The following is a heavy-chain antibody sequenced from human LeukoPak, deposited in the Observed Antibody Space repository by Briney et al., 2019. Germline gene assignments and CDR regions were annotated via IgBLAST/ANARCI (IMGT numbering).Heavy chain of an antibody. CDR2: IKQDGSEK. D-gene: IGHD3-22*01. CDR3: ARVLRYYYDSSTGWFDP. J-gene: IGHJ5*02. CDR1: GFTFSHYG. V-gene: IGHV3-7*01. Sequence: PGGSLRLSCATSGFTFSHYGMHWVRQAPGKGLEWVANIKQDGSEKYYVDSVKGRFTISRDNAKNSLYLQMNSLRAEDTAVYYCARVLRYYYDSSTGWFDPWGQGTLVTVSS.